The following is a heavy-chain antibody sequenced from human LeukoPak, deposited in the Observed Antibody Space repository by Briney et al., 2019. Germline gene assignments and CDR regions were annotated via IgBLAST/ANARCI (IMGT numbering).Heavy chain of an antibody. CDR1: GYSFTSYW. Sequence: GESLKISCKGSGYSFTSYWIGWVRQMPGKGLEWMGIIYPGDSDTRYSPSFQGQVPISADKSISTAYLQWSSLKASDTAMYYCARHYGSSGWGQYFDYWGQGTLVTVSS. J-gene: IGHJ4*02. CDR3: ARHYGSSGWGQYFDY. CDR2: IYPGDSDT. V-gene: IGHV5-51*01. D-gene: IGHD6-19*01.